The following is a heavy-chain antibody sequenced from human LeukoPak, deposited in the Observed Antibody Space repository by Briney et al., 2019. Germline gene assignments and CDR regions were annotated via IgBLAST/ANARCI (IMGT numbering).Heavy chain of an antibody. CDR3: ARDPGSSWYWGGGYYYYYMDV. V-gene: IGHV3-21*01. Sequence: GGSLRLSCAASGFTFSSDSMNWVRQAPGKRLKWVSSISSSSTYIYYADSVKGRFTISRDNAKNSLYLQMNSLRAEDTAVYYCARDPGSSWYWGGGYYYYYMDVWGKGTTVTVSS. D-gene: IGHD6-13*01. CDR1: GFTFSSDS. J-gene: IGHJ6*03. CDR2: ISSSSTYI.